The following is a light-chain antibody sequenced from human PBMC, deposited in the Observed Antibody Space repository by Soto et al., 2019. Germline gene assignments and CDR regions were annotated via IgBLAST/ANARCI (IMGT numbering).Light chain of an antibody. CDR1: QGIDSY. Sequence: SQLTQSPTSLSASVGDRVTIPCRASQGIDSYLAWYQRKPGEAPKLLIYSASTLQSGVPSRFSGRGSRTDFTLSISSLQPEDFATYYCQQLYTYPYTFGQGTKVDI. J-gene: IGKJ2*01. CDR2: SAS. CDR3: QQLYTYPYT. V-gene: IGKV1-9*01.